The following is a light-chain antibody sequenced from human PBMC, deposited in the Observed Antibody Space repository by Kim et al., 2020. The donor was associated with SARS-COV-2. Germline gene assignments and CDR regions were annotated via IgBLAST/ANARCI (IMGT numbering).Light chain of an antibody. CDR1: QSVSSY. J-gene: IGKJ2*01. CDR2: DAS. CDR3: QQRSNWPPVT. V-gene: IGKV3-11*01. Sequence: FSPGERATLSCRASQSVSSYLAWYQQKPGQAPRLLIYDASNRATGIPARFSGSGSGTDFTLTISSLEPEDFAVYYCQQRSNWPPVTFGQGTKLEI.